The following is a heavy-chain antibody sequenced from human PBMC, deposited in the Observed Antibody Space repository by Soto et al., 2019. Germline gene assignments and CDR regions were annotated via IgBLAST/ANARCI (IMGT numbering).Heavy chain of an antibody. Sequence: QVQLQESGPGLVKPSETLSLTCTVSGGSISSYYWSWIRQPPGKGLEWIGYIYYSGSTNYNPSLKSRGTVSVDTSKNQCSLKLSSVTAADTAVYYCARGAVVAATGYYYYRDVWGKGTTVTVSS. D-gene: IGHD2-15*01. J-gene: IGHJ6*03. CDR2: IYYSGST. V-gene: IGHV4-59*01. CDR1: GGSISSYY. CDR3: ARGAVVAATGYYYYRDV.